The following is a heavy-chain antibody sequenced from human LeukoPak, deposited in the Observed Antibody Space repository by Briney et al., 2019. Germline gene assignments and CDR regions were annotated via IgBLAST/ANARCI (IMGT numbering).Heavy chain of an antibody. CDR2: IYYSGST. Sequence: PSETLSLTCNVSGGSISSHYWSWIRQPPGKGLEWIGYIYYSGSTNYNPSLKSRVTISVDTSKNQFSLKLSSVTAADTAVYYCARTYGTGPGNLDYWGQGTLVTVSS. D-gene: IGHD3-10*01. J-gene: IGHJ4*02. CDR1: GGSISSHY. V-gene: IGHV4-59*11. CDR3: ARTYGTGPGNLDY.